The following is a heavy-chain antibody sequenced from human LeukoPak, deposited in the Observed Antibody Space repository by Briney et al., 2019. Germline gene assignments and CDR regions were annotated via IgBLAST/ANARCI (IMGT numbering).Heavy chain of an antibody. D-gene: IGHD2-21*02. Sequence: QSGGSLRLSCVVSGFSFRNYWMSWVRQTPGRGLQWVAHINLDGTEKYYVDSVKGRFTISRDNAKNSLYLQMNSLRVEDTAVYYCAKFGGDLGVAFDTWGQGTLVTVSS. CDR1: GFSFRNYW. V-gene: IGHV3-7*01. CDR3: AKFGGDLGVAFDT. CDR2: INLDGTEK. J-gene: IGHJ4*02.